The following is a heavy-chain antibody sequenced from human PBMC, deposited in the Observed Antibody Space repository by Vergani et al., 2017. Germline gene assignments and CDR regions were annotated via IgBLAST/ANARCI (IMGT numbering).Heavy chain of an antibody. Sequence: EVQLLQSGGGVIQPGGSVRLSCAASRFTFSACPMTWVRQAPGKGLEWVSAISARYPSTYYADSVKGRFTISRDNSKNMLYLQMNSLRAEDTAVYYCARLSYDTTPYLQGGYDCWGQGTLVSVSS. V-gene: IGHV3-23*01. J-gene: IGHJ4*02. D-gene: IGHD3-22*01. CDR2: ISARYPST. CDR3: ARLSYDTTPYLQGGYDC. CDR1: RFTFSACP.